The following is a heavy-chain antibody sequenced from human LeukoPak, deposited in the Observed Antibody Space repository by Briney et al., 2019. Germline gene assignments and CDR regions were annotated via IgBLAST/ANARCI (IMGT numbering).Heavy chain of an antibody. V-gene: IGHV4-31*03. CDR3: ARHPKPHYYGSGSYDYYYGMDA. Sequence: PSQTLSLTCTVSGGSISSGGYYWSWIRQHPGKGLEWIGYIYYSGSTYYNPSLKSRVTISVDTSKNQFSLKLSSVTAADTAVYYCARHPKPHYYGSGSYDYYYGMDAWGQGTTVTVSS. J-gene: IGHJ6*02. CDR1: GGSISSGGYY. D-gene: IGHD3-10*01. CDR2: IYYSGST.